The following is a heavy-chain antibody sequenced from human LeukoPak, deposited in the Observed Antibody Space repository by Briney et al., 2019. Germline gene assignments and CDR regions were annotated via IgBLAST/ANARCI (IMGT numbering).Heavy chain of an antibody. Sequence: KTSETLSLTCTVSGGSISSGGYYRSWIRQHPGKGLEWIGYIYYSGSTYYNPSLKSRVTISVDTSKNQFSLKLSSVTAADTAVYYCARVSRRAYYYDSSGYYAGDYWGQGTLVTVSS. V-gene: IGHV4-31*03. CDR1: GGSISSGGYY. D-gene: IGHD3-22*01. J-gene: IGHJ4*02. CDR2: IYYSGST. CDR3: ARVSRRAYYYDSSGYYAGDY.